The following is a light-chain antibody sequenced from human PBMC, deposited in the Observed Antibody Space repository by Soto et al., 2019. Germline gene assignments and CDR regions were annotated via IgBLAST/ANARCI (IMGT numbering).Light chain of an antibody. J-gene: IGKJ4*01. CDR1: QSLTNVY. V-gene: IGKV3-20*01. Sequence: IVLTQSPGTLSVSPGEIATLSCRASQSLTNVYLAWYQQKPGQAPRILIYETSSRATGIPDRFTGSGSGTDCTLTINRLEPGDAAVYYCQQYGHSPLTFGGGTKVDIK. CDR3: QQYGHSPLT. CDR2: ETS.